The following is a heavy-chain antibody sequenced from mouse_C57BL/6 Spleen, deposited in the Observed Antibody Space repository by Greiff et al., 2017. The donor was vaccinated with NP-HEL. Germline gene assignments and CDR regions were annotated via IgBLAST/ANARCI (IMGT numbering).Heavy chain of an antibody. Sequence: EVMLVASGGCLVKPGGSLKLSCAASGFTFSSYAMSWFRQTPEQRLELVATISDGGSYTYYPDNVKGRFTISRDNAKNNLYLQMSHLKSEDTAMYYCAREGSSSYYFDYWGQGTTLTVSS. CDR3: AREGSSSYYFDY. J-gene: IGHJ2*01. V-gene: IGHV5-4*01. CDR1: GFTFSSYA. D-gene: IGHD1-1*01. CDR2: ISDGGSYT.